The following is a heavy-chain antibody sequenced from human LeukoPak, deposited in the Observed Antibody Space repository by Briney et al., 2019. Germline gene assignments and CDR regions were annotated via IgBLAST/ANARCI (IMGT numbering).Heavy chain of an antibody. CDR2: IYPGDSDT. D-gene: IGHD1-1*01. Sequence: GESLKISCKGSGYSFTSYWIGWVRQMPGKGLEWMGIIYPGDSDTRYSPSFQGQVTISADKSISTAYLQWSSLKASDTAMYYCARLNWNDPGDYYYYYMDVWGKGTTVTVSS. V-gene: IGHV5-51*01. CDR1: GYSFTSYW. J-gene: IGHJ6*03. CDR3: ARLNWNDPGDYYYYYMDV.